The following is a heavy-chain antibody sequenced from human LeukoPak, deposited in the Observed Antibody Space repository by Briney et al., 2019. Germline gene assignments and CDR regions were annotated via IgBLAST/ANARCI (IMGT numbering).Heavy chain of an antibody. Sequence: GGSLRLSCVASGFSFNTYGMHWVRQAPGKGLEWVAVIWYDGSKKFYADSVNGRFTISRDDSKNTLYLQMDGLRADDTAVYYCAGAYSAGWFTYWGQGTPATVSS. CDR2: IWYDGSKK. CDR3: AGAYSAGWFTY. D-gene: IGHD3-16*01. J-gene: IGHJ4*02. V-gene: IGHV3-33*01. CDR1: GFSFNTYG.